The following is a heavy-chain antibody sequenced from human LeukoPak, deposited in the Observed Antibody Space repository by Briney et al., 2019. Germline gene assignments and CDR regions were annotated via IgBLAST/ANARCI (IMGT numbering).Heavy chain of an antibody. J-gene: IGHJ6*02. CDR1: GYTLTELS. CDR2: FDPEDGET. V-gene: IGHV1-24*01. D-gene: IGHD3-9*01. CDR3: ATQTPDILTGYYYYGMDV. Sequence: GASVKVSCKVSGYTLTELSMHWVRQAPGKGLEWMGGFDPEDGETIYAQKFQGRVTMTEDTSTDTAYMELSSLRSEDTAVYYCATQTPDILTGYYYYGMDVWGQGTTVTVSS.